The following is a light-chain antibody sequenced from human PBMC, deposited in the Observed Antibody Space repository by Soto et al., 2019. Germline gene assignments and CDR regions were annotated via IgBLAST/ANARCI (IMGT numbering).Light chain of an antibody. CDR2: AAS. Sequence: QAPGVLPVAPRVIADLSCRASQSVSSYYLAWYQQKPGQAPRLLIYAASSRATGIPDRFSGGGSGTDFTLANSRLQPEDFAVYYCQQCGSSPSTFGQGTKVDIK. V-gene: IGKV3-20*01. CDR1: QSVSSYY. CDR3: QQCGSSPST. J-gene: IGKJ1*01.